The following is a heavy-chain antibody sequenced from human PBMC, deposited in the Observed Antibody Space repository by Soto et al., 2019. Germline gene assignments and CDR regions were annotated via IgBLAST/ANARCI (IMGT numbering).Heavy chain of an antibody. D-gene: IGHD2-2*01. CDR3: AKGLLQYQLLRSFDY. CDR2: ITGSGSIT. Sequence: GGSLRLSCAASGFSFSSFAMSWVRQAPGKGLDWVSVITGSGSITYSADSVKGRFTISRDNSKGTLYLQMNSLRAEDTAIYYCAKGLLQYQLLRSFDYWGQGSQLTVSS. CDR1: GFSFSSFA. V-gene: IGHV3-23*01. J-gene: IGHJ4*02.